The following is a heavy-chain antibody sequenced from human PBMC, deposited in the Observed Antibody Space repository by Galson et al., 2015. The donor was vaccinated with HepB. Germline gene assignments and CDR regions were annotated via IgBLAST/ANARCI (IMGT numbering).Heavy chain of an antibody. CDR3: ARDGGTYYYGSGSSNSPYYYYGMDV. Sequence: SLRLSCAASGFTFSSYSMNWVRQAPGKGLEWVSYISSSSSTIYYADPVKGRFTISRDNAKNSLYLQMNSLRDEDTAVYYCARDGGTYYYGSGSSNSPYYYYGMDVWGQGTTVTVSS. D-gene: IGHD3-10*01. J-gene: IGHJ6*02. CDR2: ISSSSSTI. CDR1: GFTFSSYS. V-gene: IGHV3-48*02.